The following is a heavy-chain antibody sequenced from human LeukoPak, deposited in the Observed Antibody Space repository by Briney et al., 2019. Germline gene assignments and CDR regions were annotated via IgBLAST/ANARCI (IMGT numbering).Heavy chain of an antibody. CDR2: INHSGSN. V-gene: IGHV4-34*01. D-gene: IGHD6-19*01. J-gene: IGHJ4*02. CDR3: ARGGIAVAGHFDY. Sequence: PSETLSLTCAVYGGSFSGYYWSWIRQPPGKGLEWIGEINHSGSNNYNPSLKSRVTISVDTSKNQFSLKLSSVTAADTAVYYCARGGIAVAGHFDYWGQGTLVTVSS. CDR1: GGSFSGYY.